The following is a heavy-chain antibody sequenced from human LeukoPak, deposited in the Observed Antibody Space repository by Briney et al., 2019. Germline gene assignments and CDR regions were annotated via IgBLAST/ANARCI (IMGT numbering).Heavy chain of an antibody. D-gene: IGHD2-21*02. V-gene: IGHV3-33*03. CDR1: GFTLSNHG. CDR3: AKDRLAAVTDDDYFDY. Sequence: GGPLRLSCGAWGFTLSNHGVHCLPHSPGKRREGGALIGYDGSNKYYADSVKGRFTISRDNSKNTVYLQMNSLRAEDTGVYYCAKDRLAAVTDDDYFDYWGQGTMVTVSS. J-gene: IGHJ4*02. CDR2: IGYDGSNK.